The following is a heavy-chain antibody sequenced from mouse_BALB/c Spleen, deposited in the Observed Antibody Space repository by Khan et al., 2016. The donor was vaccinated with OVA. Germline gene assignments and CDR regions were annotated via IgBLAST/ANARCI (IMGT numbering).Heavy chain of an antibody. D-gene: IGHD1-1*02. Sequence: EVGLVESGGGLVMPGGSLKLSCAASGFTFSSYTMSWVRQTPEKRLEWVATISSGGDTTYYPDSVKGRFPISRDNAKNNLYLQMSSLRSEDTALYYCARSNYGAFAYWGQGTLVTVSA. V-gene: IGHV5-9*03. J-gene: IGHJ3*01. CDR2: ISSGGDTT. CDR1: GFTFSSYT. CDR3: ARSNYGAFAY.